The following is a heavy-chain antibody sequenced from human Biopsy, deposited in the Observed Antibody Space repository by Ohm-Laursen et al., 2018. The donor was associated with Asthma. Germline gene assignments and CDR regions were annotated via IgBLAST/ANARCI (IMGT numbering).Heavy chain of an antibody. J-gene: IGHJ4*02. V-gene: IGHV3-30*18. D-gene: IGHD6-13*01. Sequence: SLRLSCAAFGFNFHNYGMNWVRRAPGKGLEWVAQILFDGRKINYPDSVKGRFTISRDNSKNMVYLQMNSLRPEDTAVYYCAKDRVAGRSYYFDYWGQGSPVSVSS. CDR2: ILFDGRKI. CDR3: AKDRVAGRSYYFDY. CDR1: GFNFHNYG.